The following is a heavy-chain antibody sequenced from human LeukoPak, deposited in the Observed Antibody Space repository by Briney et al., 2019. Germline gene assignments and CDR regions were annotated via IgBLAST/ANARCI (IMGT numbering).Heavy chain of an antibody. CDR2: ISGSGGST. J-gene: IGHJ4*02. CDR3: AKWTQGRVWGSYRYYFDY. CDR1: GFTFSSYA. D-gene: IGHD3-16*02. V-gene: IGHV3-23*01. Sequence: GGSLRLSCAASGFTFSSYAMSWVRQAPGKGLEWVSAISGSGGSTYYADSVKGRFTVSRDNSKNTLYLQMNSLRAEDTAVYYCAKWTQGRVWGSYRYYFDYWGQGTLVTVSS.